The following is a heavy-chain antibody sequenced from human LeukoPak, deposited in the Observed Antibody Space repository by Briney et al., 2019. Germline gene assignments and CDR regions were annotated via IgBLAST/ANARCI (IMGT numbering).Heavy chain of an antibody. V-gene: IGHV4-38-2*01. J-gene: IGHJ5*02. Sequence: SETLSLTCGVSGYYISSGYYWGWIRQPPGKGLEWIGSMYHSGSTYYNPSLKSRVTISVDTSKNQFSLKLNSVTAADTAVYYCARASHVWGSYPFVVDPWGQGTLVIVSS. D-gene: IGHD3-16*01. CDR2: MYHSGST. CDR1: GYYISSGYY. CDR3: ARASHVWGSYPFVVDP.